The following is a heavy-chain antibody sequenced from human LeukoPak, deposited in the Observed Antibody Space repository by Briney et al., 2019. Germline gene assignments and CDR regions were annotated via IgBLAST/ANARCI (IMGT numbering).Heavy chain of an antibody. D-gene: IGHD2-2*01. V-gene: IGHV3-33*01. J-gene: IGHJ6*02. Sequence: PGRSLRLSCAASGFTLGSYGMHWVRQAPGKGLEWVATIWYDGSNEYYADSVKGRFTISRDNSKNTLYLQMNSLRDEDTAVYYCAAYCSSTTCYRGADYGMDGCGQATTVTVSS. CDR1: GFTLGSYG. CDR2: IWYDGSNE. CDR3: AAYCSSTTCYRGADYGMDG.